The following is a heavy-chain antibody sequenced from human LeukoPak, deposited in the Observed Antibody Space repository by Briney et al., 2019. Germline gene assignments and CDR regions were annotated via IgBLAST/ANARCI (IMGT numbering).Heavy chain of an antibody. D-gene: IGHD6-19*01. CDR1: GFTFSSYS. CDR2: ISSSSSYI. CDR3: ARDRRSGWYED. J-gene: IGHJ4*02. Sequence: GGSLRLSCAASGFTFSSYSMNWVRQAPGKGLEWVSSISSSSSYIYYADSVKGRFTISRDNAKNSLYLQMNSLGAEDTAVYYCARDRRSGWYEDWGQGTLVTVSS. V-gene: IGHV3-21*01.